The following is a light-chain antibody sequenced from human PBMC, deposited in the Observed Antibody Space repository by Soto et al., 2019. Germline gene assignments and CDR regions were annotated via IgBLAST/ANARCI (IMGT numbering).Light chain of an antibody. CDR1: QSVSTY. CDR3: QQRSNWPRT. Sequence: IVVTHSPCTLSLSPGERATLSCRASQSVSTYLAWYQQKPGQAPRLLIYDASNRATGIPARFSGSGSGTDFTLTVTSLEPEDFAVYYCQQRSNWPRTFGQGTKVDI. J-gene: IGKJ1*01. CDR2: DAS. V-gene: IGKV3-11*01.